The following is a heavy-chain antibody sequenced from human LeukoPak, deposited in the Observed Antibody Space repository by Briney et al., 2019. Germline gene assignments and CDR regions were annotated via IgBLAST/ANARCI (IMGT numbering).Heavy chain of an antibody. V-gene: IGHV4-39*01. CDR2: IYYSGST. Sequence: GSLRLSCAASGFTFSSYSMNWVRQPPGKGLEWIGSIYYSGSTYYNPSLKSRVTISVDTSKNQFSLKLSSVTAADTAVYYCARHPGYWGQGTLITVSS. CDR3: ARHPGY. J-gene: IGHJ4*02. CDR1: GFTFSSYSMN.